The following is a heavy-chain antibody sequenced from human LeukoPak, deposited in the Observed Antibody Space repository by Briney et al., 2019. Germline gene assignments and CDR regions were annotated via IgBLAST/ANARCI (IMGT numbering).Heavy chain of an antibody. Sequence: GASVKVSCKASGYTCTSYYMHWVRQPPGQGLEWMGIINPSGGSTSYAQKFQGRVTMTRDTSSSTVYMELSSLRSEDTAVYYCARGLGWLGNFDYWGQGTLVTVSS. J-gene: IGHJ4*02. CDR2: INPSGGST. D-gene: IGHD6-19*01. V-gene: IGHV1-46*01. CDR1: GYTCTSYY. CDR3: ARGLGWLGNFDY.